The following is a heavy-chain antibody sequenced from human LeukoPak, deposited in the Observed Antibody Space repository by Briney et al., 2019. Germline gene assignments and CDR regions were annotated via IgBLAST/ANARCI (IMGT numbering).Heavy chain of an antibody. CDR2: ISSSSSYI. Sequence: PGGSLRLSCAASGFTFSTYNMNWVRQAPGKGLEWVSSISSSSSYIYYADSVKGRFTISRDNAKNSLYLQMNSLRAEDTAVYYCARDAVDCSSTSCPHDYWGQGTLVTVSS. CDR3: ARDAVDCSSTSCPHDY. J-gene: IGHJ4*02. CDR1: GFTFSTYN. D-gene: IGHD2-2*01. V-gene: IGHV3-21*04.